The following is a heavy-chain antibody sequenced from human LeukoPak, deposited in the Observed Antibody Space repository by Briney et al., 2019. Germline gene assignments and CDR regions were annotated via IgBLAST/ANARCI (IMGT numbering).Heavy chain of an antibody. V-gene: IGHV1-69*04. J-gene: IGHJ4*02. CDR3: ARARYYYDSSGYYDYSDY. Sequence: SVKVSCKASGGTFSSYAISWVRQAPGQGLEWMGRIIPILGIANYAQKFQGRVTITADKSTSTAYMELSSLRSEDTAVYYCARARYYYDSSGYYDYSDYWGQGTLVTVSS. CDR2: IIPILGIA. CDR1: GGTFSSYA. D-gene: IGHD3-22*01.